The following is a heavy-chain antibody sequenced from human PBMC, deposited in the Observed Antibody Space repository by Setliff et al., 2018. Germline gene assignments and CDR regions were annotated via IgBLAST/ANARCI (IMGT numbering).Heavy chain of an antibody. V-gene: IGHV3-48*01. J-gene: IGHJ4*02. CDR2: ISSSSSTI. Sequence: PGGSLRLSCAASGFTFSSYSMNWVRQAPGKGLEWVSYISSSSSTIYYADSVKGRFTISRDNAKNSLYLQTNSLRAEDTAVYYCAREWGSLGHYFDYWGQGTLVTVSS. CDR3: AREWGSLGHYFDY. D-gene: IGHD7-27*01. CDR1: GFTFSSYS.